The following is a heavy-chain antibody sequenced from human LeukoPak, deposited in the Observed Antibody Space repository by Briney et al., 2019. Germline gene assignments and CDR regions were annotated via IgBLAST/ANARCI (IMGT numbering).Heavy chain of an antibody. V-gene: IGHV1-2*02. CDR1: GYTFTGYY. Sequence: ASVKFSCKASGYTFTGYYMHWVRQAPGQGLEWMGWINPNSGGTNYAQKFQGRVTMTRDTSISTAYMELSRLRCDDTAVHYCAGGEKLWFGEPYLGVDYWGQGTLVTVSS. CDR2: INPNSGGT. CDR3: AGGEKLWFGEPYLGVDY. J-gene: IGHJ4*02. D-gene: IGHD3-10*01.